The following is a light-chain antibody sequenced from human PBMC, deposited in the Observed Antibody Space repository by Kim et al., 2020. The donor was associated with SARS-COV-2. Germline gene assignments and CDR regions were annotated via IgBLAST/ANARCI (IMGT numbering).Light chain of an antibody. CDR1: QSLLYSNGYNY. CDR3: MQAVQTPPT. Sequence: DIVMTQSPLSLPVTPGEPASISCRSSQSLLYSNGYNYLNWYLQKPGQSPQLLIYLGSNRASGVPDRFSGSGSGTDFTLKISRVEAEDVGLYYCMQAVQTPPTFGQGTRLEIK. CDR2: LGS. J-gene: IGKJ5*01. V-gene: IGKV2-28*01.